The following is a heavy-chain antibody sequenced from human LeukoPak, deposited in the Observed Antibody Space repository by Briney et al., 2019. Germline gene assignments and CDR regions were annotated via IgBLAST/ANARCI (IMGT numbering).Heavy chain of an antibody. V-gene: IGHV4-34*01. CDR3: ARVDSSGWYYYYYYYMDV. D-gene: IGHD6-19*01. Sequence: KTSETLSLTCAVYGGSFSNYYWSWIRQPPGKGLEWIGEINHSGSTYYNPSLKSRVTISVDTSKNQFSLKLSSVTAADTAVYYCARVDSSGWYYYYYYYMDVWGKGTTVTVSS. CDR1: GGSFSNYY. J-gene: IGHJ6*03. CDR2: INHSGST.